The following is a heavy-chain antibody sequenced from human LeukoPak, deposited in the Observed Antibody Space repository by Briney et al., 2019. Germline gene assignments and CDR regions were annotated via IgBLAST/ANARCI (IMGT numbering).Heavy chain of an antibody. J-gene: IGHJ4*02. CDR2: ISSDGSNK. CDR3: ARDLYGDYAFDY. V-gene: IGHV3-30-3*01. Sequence: GGSLRLSCAASGFTFSSYVMDWVRQAPGKGLEWVAVISSDGSNKYYADSVKGRFTISRDNAKNTMYLQMNSLRAEDTAVYYCARDLYGDYAFDYWGQGTLVTVSS. D-gene: IGHD4-17*01. CDR1: GFTFSSYV.